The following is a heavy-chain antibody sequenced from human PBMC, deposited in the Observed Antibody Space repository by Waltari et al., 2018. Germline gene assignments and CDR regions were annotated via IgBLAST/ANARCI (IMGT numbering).Heavy chain of an antibody. D-gene: IGHD3-10*01. CDR3: VRGSTAMVRGDFDY. J-gene: IGHJ4*02. CDR1: GGSISSSSYY. Sequence: QLQLQESGPGLVKPSETLSLTCTVSGGSISSSSYYWGWIRRPPGKGLEWIGSIYYSGSTYDNPSLKSRVTISVDTSKNQFSLKLSSVTAADTAVYYCVRGSTAMVRGDFDYWGQGTLVTVSS. V-gene: IGHV4-39*07. CDR2: IYYSGST.